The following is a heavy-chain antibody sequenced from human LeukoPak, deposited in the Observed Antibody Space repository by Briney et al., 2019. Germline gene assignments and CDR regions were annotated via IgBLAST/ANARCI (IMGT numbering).Heavy chain of an antibody. CDR1: GYTFTDYY. D-gene: IGHD4-11*01. Sequence: ASVKVSCKVSGYTFTDYYMHWVQQAPGKGLERMGLVDPEDGETIYAEKFQGRVTITADTSTDTAYMELSSLRSEDTAVYYCATALYSNYPKDLPTDYWGQGTLVTVSS. V-gene: IGHV1-69-2*01. CDR3: ATALYSNYPKDLPTDY. CDR2: VDPEDGET. J-gene: IGHJ4*02.